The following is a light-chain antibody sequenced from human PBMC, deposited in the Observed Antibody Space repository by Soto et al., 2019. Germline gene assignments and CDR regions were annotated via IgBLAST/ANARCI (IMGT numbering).Light chain of an antibody. CDR3: CSYAGRSTLV. CDR2: SND. J-gene: IGLJ3*02. V-gene: IGLV1-44*01. CDR1: SPNIGTNA. Sequence: QSVVTQTPSASGTPGQRVTISCSGSSPNIGTNAVNWCQQLPGTAPRLLIYSNDQRPPGVPDRFSGSKSGTSASLAISGLQSEDEADYYCCSYAGRSTLVFGGGTKLTVL.